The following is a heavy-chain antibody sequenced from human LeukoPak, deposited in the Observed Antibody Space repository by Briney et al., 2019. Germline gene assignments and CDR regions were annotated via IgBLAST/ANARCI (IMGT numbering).Heavy chain of an antibody. D-gene: IGHD2-2*01. Sequence: SETLSLTCTVSGYSISAGFHWGWIRQSPGKGLEWLVSMRPTGITYYNPSPKSRVTISLDTSKNQLSLNLISVTAADTAVYYCARRGYQPPHYYVGVWGKGTAVTVSS. CDR1: GYSISAGFH. V-gene: IGHV4-38-2*02. CDR3: ARRGYQPPHYYVGV. J-gene: IGHJ6*03. CDR2: MRPTGIT.